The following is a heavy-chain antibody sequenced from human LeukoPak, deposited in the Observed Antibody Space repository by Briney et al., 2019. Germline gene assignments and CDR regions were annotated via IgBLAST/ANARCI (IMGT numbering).Heavy chain of an antibody. Sequence: GGSLRLSCAASGFPFSTYSMHWVRQTPGKGLEWVSYSSSSGRAIYYADSVRGRFTMSRDNAKNSLFLQMDSLRDEDTAVYYCARDLADWGQGTLVTVSS. D-gene: IGHD3-16*01. CDR1: GFPFSTYS. J-gene: IGHJ4*02. CDR3: ARDLAD. V-gene: IGHV3-48*02. CDR2: SSSSGRAI.